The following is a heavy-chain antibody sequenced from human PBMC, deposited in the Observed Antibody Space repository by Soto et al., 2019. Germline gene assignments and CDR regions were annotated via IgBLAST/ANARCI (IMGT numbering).Heavy chain of an antibody. Sequence: SETLSLTCTVSGDSIISSDFYWGWVRQPPGKGLEWIGSIFYLGSSYYNPSLKSRVTMSVDTSKNQFSLRLRSVTAADTAVYYCARAYTKNGKKTYYYDSSGPAFDIWGQGTMV. CDR1: GDSIISSDFY. D-gene: IGHD3-22*01. J-gene: IGHJ3*02. CDR3: ARAYTKNGKKTYYYDSSGPAFDI. V-gene: IGHV4-39*01. CDR2: IFYLGSS.